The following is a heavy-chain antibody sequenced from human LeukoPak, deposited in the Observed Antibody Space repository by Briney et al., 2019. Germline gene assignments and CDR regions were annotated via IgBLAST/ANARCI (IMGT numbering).Heavy chain of an antibody. Sequence: PGGSLRLSCAASGFTFSSYEMNWVRQAPGKGLEWVSYISSSSSSVYYADSVKGRFTISRDNAKNSLYLQMNSLRAEDTAVYYCARAPSYDFWSGYFAYWGQGTLVTVSS. V-gene: IGHV3-48*03. J-gene: IGHJ4*02. CDR1: GFTFSSYE. D-gene: IGHD3-3*01. CDR3: ARAPSYDFWSGYFAY. CDR2: ISSSSSSV.